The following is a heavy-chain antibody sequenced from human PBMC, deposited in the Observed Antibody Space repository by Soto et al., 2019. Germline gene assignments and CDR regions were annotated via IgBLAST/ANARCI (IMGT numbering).Heavy chain of an antibody. D-gene: IGHD3-10*01. CDR2: INHSGST. CDR3: ARDRGLRRGYGSGSQYYYYYGMDV. V-gene: IGHV4-34*01. CDR1: GGSFSGYY. J-gene: IGHJ6*02. Sequence: ASETLSLTCAVYGGSFSGYYWSWIRQPPGKGLEWIGEINHSGSTNYNPSLKSRVTISVDTSKNQFSLKLSSVTAADTAVYYCARDRGLRRGYGSGSQYYYYYGMDVWGQGTTVTVSS.